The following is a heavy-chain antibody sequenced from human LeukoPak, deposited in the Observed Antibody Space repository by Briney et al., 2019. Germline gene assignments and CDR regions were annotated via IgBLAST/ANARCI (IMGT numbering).Heavy chain of an antibody. CDR3: ARDERYSSGWPDNWFDP. CDR2: ISSGSTI. J-gene: IGHJ5*02. Sequence: GGSLRLSCAASGFTFSDYYMSWIRQAPGKGLEWVSYISSGSTIYYADSVKGRFTISRDNAKNSLYLQMNSLRAEDTAVYYCARDERYSSGWPDNWFDPWGQGTLVTVSS. CDR1: GFTFSDYY. V-gene: IGHV3-11*01. D-gene: IGHD6-19*01.